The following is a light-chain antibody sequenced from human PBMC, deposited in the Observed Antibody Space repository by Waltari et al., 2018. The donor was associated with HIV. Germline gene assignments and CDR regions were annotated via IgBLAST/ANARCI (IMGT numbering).Light chain of an antibody. CDR2: GAS. J-gene: IGKJ4*01. Sequence: EFVLTQSPGTLSLSPGERATLSCRASQSVSSSYLAWYQQQPGQAPRLLIYGASIRATCSPDRFSGSGSGTDFTLTISRLEPEDFAMYHCQHYRSSPTTFGGGTKVEIK. V-gene: IGKV3-20*01. CDR3: QHYRSSPTT. CDR1: QSVSSSY.